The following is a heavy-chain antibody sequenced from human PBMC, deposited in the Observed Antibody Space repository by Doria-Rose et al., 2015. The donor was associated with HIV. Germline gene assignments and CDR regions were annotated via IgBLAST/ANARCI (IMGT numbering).Heavy chain of an antibody. V-gene: IGHV2-26*01. CDR3: ARIKSSRWYHKYYFDF. CDR2: IFSDDER. D-gene: IGHD6-13*01. Sequence: ESGPVLAKPTETLTLTCTVSGVSLSSPGMGVSWIRQPPGKALEWLANIFSDDERSYNTSLKSRLTISRGTSKSQVVLTMTDMDPVDTATYYCARIKSSRWYHKYYFDFWGQGTLVIVSA. J-gene: IGHJ4*02. CDR1: GVSLSSPGMG.